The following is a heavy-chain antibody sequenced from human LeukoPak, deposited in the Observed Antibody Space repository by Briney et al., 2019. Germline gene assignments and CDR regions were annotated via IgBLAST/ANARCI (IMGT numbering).Heavy chain of an antibody. CDR1: GGSFSGYY. V-gene: IGHV4-34*01. CDR3: ARVSVFGSGYLMVS. J-gene: IGHJ5*02. CDR2: INHSGST. Sequence: SETLSLTCAVYGGSFSGYYWSWIRQPPGKGLEWIGEINHSGSTNYNPSLKSRVTISVDTSKNQFSLKLSSVTAADTAVYYCARVSVFGSGYLMVSWGQETLVTVSS. D-gene: IGHD3-3*01.